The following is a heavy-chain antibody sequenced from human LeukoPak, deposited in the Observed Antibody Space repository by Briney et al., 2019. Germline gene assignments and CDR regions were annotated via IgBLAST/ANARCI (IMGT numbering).Heavy chain of an antibody. V-gene: IGHV3-74*01. CDR2: IYSDGSIT. D-gene: IGHD1-7*01. Sequence: GGSLRLSCEASGFTFSSFWMHWVRQAPGKGLVWLSRIYSDGSITTYVDSVEGRFTISRDNARNTLYLQMNSLRAEDTAVYYCARGGLVELQSPQDYWGQGTLVTVSS. CDR1: GFTFSSFW. CDR3: ARGGLVELQSPQDY. J-gene: IGHJ4*02.